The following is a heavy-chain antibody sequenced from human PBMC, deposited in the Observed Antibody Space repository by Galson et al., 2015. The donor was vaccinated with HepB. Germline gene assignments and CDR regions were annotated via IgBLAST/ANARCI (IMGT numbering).Heavy chain of an antibody. CDR1: GGTFSRYA. J-gene: IGHJ4*02. CDR2: IVPVLGVE. Sequence: SVKVSCKAPGGTFSRYAISWVRQAHGQGLEWMGRIVPVLGVEDYAQKFQGRVTMTTDTSTSTAYMELRRLRSDDTAIYYCARDRDYRFDYWGQGTLVTVSS. CDR3: ARDRDYRFDY. D-gene: IGHD4/OR15-4a*01. V-gene: IGHV1-69*04.